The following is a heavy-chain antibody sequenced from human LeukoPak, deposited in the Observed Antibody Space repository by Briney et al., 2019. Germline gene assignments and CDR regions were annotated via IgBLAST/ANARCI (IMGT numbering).Heavy chain of an antibody. CDR2: ISPNGVIT. Sequence: PGGTLRLSCAASGFTFSRHGMNWVRQAPGKGLEWVSGISPNGVITYSADSVKGRFTISRDNSKGTVYLQMNSLRPEDTAVYYCANADAWIQIGNWGRGTLVTVSS. D-gene: IGHD5-18*01. J-gene: IGHJ4*02. CDR1: GFTFSRHG. V-gene: IGHV3-23*01. CDR3: ANADAWIQIGN.